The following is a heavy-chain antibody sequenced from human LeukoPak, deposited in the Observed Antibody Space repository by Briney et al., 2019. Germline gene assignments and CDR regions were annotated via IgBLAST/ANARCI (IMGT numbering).Heavy chain of an antibody. J-gene: IGHJ4*02. CDR2: ISWNSGSI. CDR3: AKGGKWDVTPFDY. Sequence: HSGGSLRLSCAASGFTFDDYAMHWVRHAPGKGLEWVSGISWNSGSIGYADSVKGRFTISRDNSKNTLYLQVNSLRAEDTAVYYCAKGGKWDVTPFDYWGQGTLVTVSS. V-gene: IGHV3-9*01. CDR1: GFTFDDYA. D-gene: IGHD1-26*01.